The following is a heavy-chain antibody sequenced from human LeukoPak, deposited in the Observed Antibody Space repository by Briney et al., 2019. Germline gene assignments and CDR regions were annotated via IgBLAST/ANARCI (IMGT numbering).Heavy chain of an antibody. CDR2: ISYDGSNK. V-gene: IGHV3-30-3*01. CDR1: GFTFSSYA. CDR3: ARDLDSSSWYCDY. Sequence: GGSLRLSCAASGFTFSSYAMHWVRQDPGKWLEWVAVISYDGSNKYYADSVKGRFTISRDNSKNTLYLQMNSLRAEDTAVYYCARDLDSSSWYCDYWGQGTLVTVSS. D-gene: IGHD6-13*01. J-gene: IGHJ4*02.